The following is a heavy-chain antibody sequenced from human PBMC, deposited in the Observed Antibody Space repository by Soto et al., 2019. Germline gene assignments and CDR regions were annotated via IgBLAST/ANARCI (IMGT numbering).Heavy chain of an antibody. D-gene: IGHD3-3*01. CDR1: GYTFTSYD. Sequence: ASVKVSCKASGYTFTSYDINWVRQATGQGLEWMGWMNPNSGNTGYAQKFQGRVTMTRNTSISTAYMELSSLRSEDTAVYYCARCVGSYDFWSGYYKEYYYMDVWGKGTTVTVSS. CDR3: ARCVGSYDFWSGYYKEYYYMDV. CDR2: MNPNSGNT. V-gene: IGHV1-8*01. J-gene: IGHJ6*03.